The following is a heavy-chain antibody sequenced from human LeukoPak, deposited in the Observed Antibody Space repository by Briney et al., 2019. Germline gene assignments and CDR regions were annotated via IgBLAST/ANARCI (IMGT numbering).Heavy chain of an antibody. J-gene: IGHJ4*02. CDR3: ARPNHKDHCSSTSCYRYFDY. D-gene: IGHD2-2*02. CDR1: GGSISSYY. Sequence: PETLSLTCTVSGGSISSYYWIWIRQPAGKGLEWIGRIHTTGSTNYNPSLKSRVTISVDTSKNQFSLKLSSVTAADTAVYYCARPNHKDHCSSTSCYRYFDYWGQGTLVTVSS. V-gene: IGHV4-4*07. CDR2: IHTTGST.